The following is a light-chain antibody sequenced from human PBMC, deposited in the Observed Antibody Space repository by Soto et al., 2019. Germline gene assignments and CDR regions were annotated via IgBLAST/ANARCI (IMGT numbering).Light chain of an antibody. CDR2: GAS. CDR1: QSVSSN. J-gene: IGKJ1*01. V-gene: IGKV3-15*01. CDR3: QHYNSYSEA. Sequence: EIVLTQSPGTLSLSPGERATLSCRASQSVSSNLAWYQQKPGQAPRLLIYGASTRATGIPARFSGSGSGTEFTLTISGLQPEDFATYYCQHYNSYSEAFGQGTKVDIK.